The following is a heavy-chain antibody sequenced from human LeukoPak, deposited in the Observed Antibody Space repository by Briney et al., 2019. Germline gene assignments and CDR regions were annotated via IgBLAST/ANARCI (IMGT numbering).Heavy chain of an antibody. J-gene: IGHJ4*02. CDR3: ARGLYYDTNGYPALQY. CDR2: ISAYNGNT. D-gene: IGHD3-22*01. Sequence: ASVKVSCKPSGYTFTNYGFTWVRQAPGQGLEWMGWISAYNGNTNYAREGQHRITMTTDTSTSTAYMELRSLGSDDTAVYRCARGLYYDTNGYPALQYWGQGTLVTVSS. V-gene: IGHV1-18*01. CDR1: GYTFTNYG.